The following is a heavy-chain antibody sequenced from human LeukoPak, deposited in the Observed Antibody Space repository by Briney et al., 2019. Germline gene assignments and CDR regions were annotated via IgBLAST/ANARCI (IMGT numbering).Heavy chain of an antibody. J-gene: IGHJ4*02. CDR3: ATPGIAARRYYFDY. D-gene: IGHD6-6*01. Sequence: SETLSPTCAVYGGSFSGYYWSWIRQPPGKGLEWIGEINHSGSTNYNPSLKSRVTISVDTSKNQFSLKLSSVTAADTAVYYCATPGIAARRYYFDYWGQGTLVTVSS. V-gene: IGHV4-34*01. CDR1: GGSFSGYY. CDR2: INHSGST.